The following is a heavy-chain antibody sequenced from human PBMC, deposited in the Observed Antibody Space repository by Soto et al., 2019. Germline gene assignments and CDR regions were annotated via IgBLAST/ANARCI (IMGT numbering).Heavy chain of an antibody. Sequence: TLSLTCSVSGASISSTSHYWNWIRQHPGKGLEWIGYIYYSGSTSYSPSLRSRVTISVDTSKNQFSLRLTSVTAADTAVYYCARVGAAGYYYDSSAYSWGQEPWSPSP. CDR3: ARVGAAGYYYDSSAYS. CDR1: GASISSTSHY. D-gene: IGHD3-22*01. V-gene: IGHV4-31*03. J-gene: IGHJ5*01. CDR2: IYYSGST.